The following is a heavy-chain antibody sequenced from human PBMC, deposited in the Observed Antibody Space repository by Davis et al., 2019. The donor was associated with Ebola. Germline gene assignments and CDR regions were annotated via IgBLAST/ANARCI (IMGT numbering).Heavy chain of an antibody. Sequence: ASVKVSCKASGYTFTGYYMHWVRQAPGQGLEWMGWINPNSGGTNYAQKFQGRVTMTRDTSISTAYMELSRLRSDDTAVYYCARVDSSGYYFRYYYYGMDVWGQGTTVTVSS. J-gene: IGHJ6*02. V-gene: IGHV1-2*02. CDR2: INPNSGGT. CDR1: GYTFTGYY. CDR3: ARVDSSGYYFRYYYYGMDV. D-gene: IGHD3-22*01.